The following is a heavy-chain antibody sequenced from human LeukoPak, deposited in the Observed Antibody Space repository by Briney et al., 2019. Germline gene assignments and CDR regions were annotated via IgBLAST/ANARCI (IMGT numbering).Heavy chain of an antibody. CDR1: GGSISSSSYY. V-gene: IGHV4-61*01. D-gene: IGHD6-13*01. J-gene: IGHJ6*03. CDR2: IYYSGST. Sequence: SETLSLTCTVSGGSISSSSYYWGWIRQPPGKGLEWIGYIYYSGSTNYSPSLKSRVTISVDTSKNQFSLKLRSVTAADTAVYYCARDRVGQQLVGRNYYYYYMDVWGKGTTVTISS. CDR3: ARDRVGQQLVGRNYYYYYMDV.